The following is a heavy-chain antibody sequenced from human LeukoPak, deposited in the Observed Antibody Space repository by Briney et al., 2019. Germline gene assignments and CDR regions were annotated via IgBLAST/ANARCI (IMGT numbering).Heavy chain of an antibody. CDR1: GGSISSYY. CDR2: IYTSGST. D-gene: IGHD3-3*01. V-gene: IGHV4-4*07. J-gene: IGHJ5*02. CDR3: ARGTYYDFWSAAYRVLNWFDP. Sequence: SETLSLTSTVSGGSISSYYWSWIRQPAGKGLEWIGRIYTSGSTNYNPSLKSRVTMSVDTPKNQFSLKLSSVTAADTAVYYCARGTYYDFWSAAYRVLNWFDPWGQGTLVTVSS.